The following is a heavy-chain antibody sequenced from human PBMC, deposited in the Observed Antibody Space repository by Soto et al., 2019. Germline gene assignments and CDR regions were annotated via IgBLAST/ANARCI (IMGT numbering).Heavy chain of an antibody. CDR3: TTVNGRLEPPTTCY. Sequence: EVQLVESGGGWVKPGGSLRLSCAGSGFTFSNAWMSWVRRAPGKGLEWVARIKSDAYGGAIDYAAPVKGRFTISRDDSKTTLLLQMNDLRADDTAVYSCTTVNGRLEPPTTCYRGQGAPVFVSS. CDR2: IKSDAYGGAI. J-gene: IGHJ4*02. D-gene: IGHD1-1*01. V-gene: IGHV3-15*01. CDR1: GFTFSNAW.